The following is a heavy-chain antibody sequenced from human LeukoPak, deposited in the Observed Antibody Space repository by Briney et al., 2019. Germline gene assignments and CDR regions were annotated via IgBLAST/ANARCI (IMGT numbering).Heavy chain of an antibody. D-gene: IGHD3-3*01. V-gene: IGHV1-2*02. CDR3: ARKRGVVIPGLGY. J-gene: IGHJ4*02. Sequence: ASVKVSCKASGYTFTGYYMHWVRQAPGQGLELMGWLNPNSGGTNYAQKFQGRVTMTRDTSISTAYMELSRLRSDDTAVYYCARKRGVVIPGLGYWGQGTLVTVSS. CDR1: GYTFTGYY. CDR2: LNPNSGGT.